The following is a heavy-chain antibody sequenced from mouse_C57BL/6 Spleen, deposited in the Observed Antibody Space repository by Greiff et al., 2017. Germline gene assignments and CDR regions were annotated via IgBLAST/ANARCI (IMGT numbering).Heavy chain of an antibody. CDR3: ARRKKTTVAYYFDY. D-gene: IGHD1-1*01. J-gene: IGHJ2*01. V-gene: IGHV1-72*01. CDR2: IDPNSGGT. Sequence: VQLQQPGAELVKPGASVKLSCKASGYTFTSYWMHWVKQRPGRGLEWIGRIDPNSGGTKYNEKYKSKATLTVDKPSSTAYMQISSLTSEDSAIYYCARRKKTTVAYYFDYWGQGTTLTGSS. CDR1: GYTFTSYW.